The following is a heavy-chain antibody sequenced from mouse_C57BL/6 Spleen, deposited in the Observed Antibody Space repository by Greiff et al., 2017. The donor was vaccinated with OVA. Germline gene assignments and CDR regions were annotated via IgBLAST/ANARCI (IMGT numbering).Heavy chain of an antibody. CDR1: GYTFTSYW. CDR2: IYPGSGST. D-gene: IGHD2-4*01. V-gene: IGHV1-55*01. J-gene: IGHJ2*01. CDR3: ARGIYYDYDRGYFDY. Sequence: VQLQQSGAELVKPGASVKMSCKASGYTFTSYWITWVKQRPGQGLEWIGDIYPGSGSTNYNEKFKSKATLTVDTSSSTAYMQLSSLTSEDSAVYYCARGIYYDYDRGYFDYWGQGTTLTVSS.